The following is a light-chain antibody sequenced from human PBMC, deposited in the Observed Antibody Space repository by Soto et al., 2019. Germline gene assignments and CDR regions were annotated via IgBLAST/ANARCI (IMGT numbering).Light chain of an antibody. J-gene: IGLJ3*02. CDR3: AAWDDSRRGLV. Sequence: QSALTQPASVSGSPGQSITLSCTGTSSDVGSYNLVSWYQQHPGKVPKLLIFEGTKRPSGVSDRFSGSNSGSSASPAISGLRSEEEADYYCAAWDDSRRGLVFGAGTKLTVL. CDR1: SSDVGSYNL. CDR2: EGT. V-gene: IGLV2-14*02.